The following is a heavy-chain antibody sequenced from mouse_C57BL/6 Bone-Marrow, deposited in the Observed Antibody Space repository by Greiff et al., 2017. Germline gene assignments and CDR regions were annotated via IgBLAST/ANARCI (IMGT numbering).Heavy chain of an antibody. Sequence: VQLQQSGAELVKPGASVKLSCTASGFNINDYYMHWVKQRTEQGLEWIGSIDAEGGDTKYAAKFQGKATITADTSSNTAYLQLSSLTSEDTAVYYCARWRKRAMDYWGQGTSVTVSS. CDR2: IDAEGGDT. CDR1: GFNINDYY. V-gene: IGHV14-2*01. J-gene: IGHJ4*01. CDR3: ARWRKRAMDY.